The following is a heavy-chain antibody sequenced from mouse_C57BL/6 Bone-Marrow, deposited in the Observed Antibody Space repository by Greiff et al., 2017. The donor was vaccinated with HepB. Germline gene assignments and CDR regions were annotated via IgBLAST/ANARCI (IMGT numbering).Heavy chain of an antibody. CDR3: ARGGYYGGY. D-gene: IGHD1-1*01. CDR1: GYSFTGYY. CDR2: INPSTGGT. Sequence: DVQLQESGPELVKPGASVKISCKASGYSFTGYYMNWVKQSPEKSLEWIGEINPSTGGTTYNQKFKAKATLTVDKSSSTAYMQLKSLTSEDSAVYYCARGGYYGGYWGQGTTLTVSS. J-gene: IGHJ2*01. V-gene: IGHV1-42*01.